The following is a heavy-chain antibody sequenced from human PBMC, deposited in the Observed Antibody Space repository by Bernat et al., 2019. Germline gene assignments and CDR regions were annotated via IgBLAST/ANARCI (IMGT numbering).Heavy chain of an antibody. J-gene: IGHJ3*02. CDR1: GGTFSSYA. Sequence: QVQLVQSGAEVKKPGSSVKVSCKASGGTFSSYAISWVRQAPGQGLEWMGGIIPIFGTANYAQKFQGRVTITAEESTSTAYMELSSLRSEDTAVYYCARGSFIRDYCDSSGRSDAFDIWGQGTMVTVSS. V-gene: IGHV1-69*01. CDR2: IIPIFGTA. CDR3: ARGSFIRDYCDSSGRSDAFDI. D-gene: IGHD3-22*01.